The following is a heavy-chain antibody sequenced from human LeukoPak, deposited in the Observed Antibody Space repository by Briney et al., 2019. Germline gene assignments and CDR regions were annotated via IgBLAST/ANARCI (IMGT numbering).Heavy chain of an antibody. J-gene: IGHJ4*02. Sequence: SETLSLTCTVSGGSITSYYWNWIRQPPGKGLEWIGYFYYTGSDKYNPSLKSRVTISADTSKNQISLELSSVTAADTAVYFCVRGYCSGRTCYHFDYWGQGTLVTVSS. CDR3: VRGYCSGRTCYHFDY. CDR2: FYYTGSD. CDR1: GGSITSYY. D-gene: IGHD2-15*01. V-gene: IGHV4-59*01.